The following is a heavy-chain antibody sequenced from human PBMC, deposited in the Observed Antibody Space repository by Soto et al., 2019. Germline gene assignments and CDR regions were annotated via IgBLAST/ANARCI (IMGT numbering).Heavy chain of an antibody. J-gene: IGHJ3*02. D-gene: IGHD6-19*01. V-gene: IGHV3-30-3*01. CDR1: GFTFSSYA. Sequence: GGSLRLSCAASGFTFSSYAMHWVRQAPGKGLEWVAVISYDGSNKYYADSVKGRFTISRDNSKNTLYLQMNSLRAEDTAVYYCARATSGWYKDAFDIWGQGTRVTVSS. CDR2: ISYDGSNK. CDR3: ARATSGWYKDAFDI.